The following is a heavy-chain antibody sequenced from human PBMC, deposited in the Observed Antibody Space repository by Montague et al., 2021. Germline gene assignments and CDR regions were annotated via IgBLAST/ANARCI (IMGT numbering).Heavy chain of an antibody. CDR1: RSLITNDYY. CDR2: VSHGGRT. V-gene: IGHV4-38-2*02. J-gene: IGHJ6*03. CDR3: ARERDRYYYMDI. Sequence: SETLSLTCTVSRSLITNDYYWGWIRQPPGKGLEWMGSVSHGGRTYYNPSLKSRVTISVDTSNNHFSLKLSSVTAADTAMYYCARERDRYYYMDIWGKGTTITVSS.